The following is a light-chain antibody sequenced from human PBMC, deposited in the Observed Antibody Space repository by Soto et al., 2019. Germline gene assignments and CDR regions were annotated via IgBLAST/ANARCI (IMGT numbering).Light chain of an antibody. CDR3: SSFTSSTTLV. J-gene: IGLJ2*01. Sequence: QSALTQPASVSGSPGQSITIPCTGTGSDVGGYDYVSWYQQHPGRGPKLVIYEVSHRPSGVSNRFSGSKSGNTASLTVSGLQAEDEADYYCSSFTSSTTLVFGGGTKLTVL. V-gene: IGLV2-14*01. CDR1: GSDVGGYDY. CDR2: EVS.